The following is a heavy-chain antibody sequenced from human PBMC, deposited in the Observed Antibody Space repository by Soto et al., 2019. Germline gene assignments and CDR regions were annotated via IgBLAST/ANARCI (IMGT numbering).Heavy chain of an antibody. CDR1: GFTFSRFE. CDR3: TRAAWFPYLSFY. CDR2: ISSSGSTA. D-gene: IGHD3-10*01. V-gene: IGHV3-48*03. J-gene: IGHJ4*02. Sequence: PGGSLRLSCAASGFTFSRFELHWVRQAPGKGLEWISYISSSGSTAYYASSVEGRFTIPRGNANNSVYLQMDSLRAEDTALYYCTRAAWFPYLSFYWGQGALVTVSS.